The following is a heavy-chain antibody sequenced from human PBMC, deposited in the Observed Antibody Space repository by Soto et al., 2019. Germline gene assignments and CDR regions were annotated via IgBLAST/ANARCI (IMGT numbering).Heavy chain of an antibody. D-gene: IGHD2-15*01. V-gene: IGHV6-1*01. CDR1: GDSVSSNSAA. CDR3: ARDRPHYCSGGSCYTSAGYFDY. Sequence: PSQTLSLTCAISGDSVSSNSAAWNWIRQSPSRGLEWLGRTYYRSKWYNDYAVSVKSRITINPDTSKNQFSLQLNSVTPEDTAVYHCARDRPHYCSGGSCYTSAGYFDYWGQGTLVTVSS. J-gene: IGHJ4*02. CDR2: TYYRSKWYN.